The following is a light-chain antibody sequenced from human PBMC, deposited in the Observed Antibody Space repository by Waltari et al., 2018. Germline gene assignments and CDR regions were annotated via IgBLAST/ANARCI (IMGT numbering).Light chain of an antibody. J-gene: IGLJ3*02. CDR3: QTWGTGGV. CDR2: VNSDGSH. V-gene: IGLV4-69*01. Sequence: QVVLTHAPSASASLGDSVRLTCTLSSGHSNDAIACLQQQPAKGPRYLMKVNSDGSHSEGGDIPHRCAGSSSGAERYLIISNLQSEDEADYYCQTWGTGGVFGGGTKLTVL. CDR1: SGHSNDA.